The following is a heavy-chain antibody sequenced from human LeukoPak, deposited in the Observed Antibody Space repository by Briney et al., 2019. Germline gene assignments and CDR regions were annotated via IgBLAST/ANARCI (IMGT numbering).Heavy chain of an antibody. Sequence: SETLSLTCSVSGGSITSHFWSWIRQPPGEGLEWIGYIHYSGSTNYNPSLKSRVTISPDTSKNQLFLKLNSVTDADTAVYYCARLVWLGESPGSWFDSWGQGTLVTVSS. D-gene: IGHD3-10*01. CDR1: GGSITSHF. V-gene: IGHV4-59*11. CDR3: ARLVWLGESPGSWFDS. J-gene: IGHJ5*01. CDR2: IHYSGST.